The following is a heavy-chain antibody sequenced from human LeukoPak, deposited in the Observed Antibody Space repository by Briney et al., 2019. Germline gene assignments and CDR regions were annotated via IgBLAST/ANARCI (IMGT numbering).Heavy chain of an antibody. CDR2: ISWNSGSI. D-gene: IGHD5-18*01. CDR3: AKDRTARHGMDV. J-gene: IGHJ6*02. Sequence: GRSLRLSCAASGFTSDDYAMHWVRQAPGKGLEWVSGISWNSGSIGYADSVKGRFTISRDNAKNSLYLQMNSLRAEDTVLYYCAKDRTARHGMDVWGQGSTVTVYS. CDR1: GFTSDDYA. V-gene: IGHV3-9*02.